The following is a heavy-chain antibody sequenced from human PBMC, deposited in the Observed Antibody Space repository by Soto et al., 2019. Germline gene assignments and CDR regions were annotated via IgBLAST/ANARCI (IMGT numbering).Heavy chain of an antibody. J-gene: IGHJ4*02. Sequence: ASVKVSCKASGYTFTSYNMHWVRQAPGQGLEWMGIINPSGGSTSNAQKFQGRVTMTRDTSTSTVYMELSSLRSEDTAVYYCAREYCSGGSCYTYFDPWGQGALVTVSS. D-gene: IGHD2-15*01. V-gene: IGHV1-46*01. CDR2: INPSGGST. CDR1: GYTFTSYN. CDR3: AREYCSGGSCYTYFDP.